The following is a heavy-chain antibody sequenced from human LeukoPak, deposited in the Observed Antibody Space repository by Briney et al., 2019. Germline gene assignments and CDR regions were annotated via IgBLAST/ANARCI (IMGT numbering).Heavy chain of an antibody. Sequence: PSETLSLTCAVYGGSFSGYYWSWIRQPPGKGLEWIGEINHSGSTNYNPSLKSRVTISVDTSKNQFSLKLSSVTAADTAVYYCAREGYCSSTSCYRLDPWGQGTLVTVSS. CDR3: AREGYCSSTSCYRLDP. D-gene: IGHD2-2*01. V-gene: IGHV4-34*01. CDR2: INHSGST. J-gene: IGHJ5*02. CDR1: GGSFSGYY.